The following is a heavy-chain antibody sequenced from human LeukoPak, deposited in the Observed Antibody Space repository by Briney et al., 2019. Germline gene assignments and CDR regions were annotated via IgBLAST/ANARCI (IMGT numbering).Heavy chain of an antibody. CDR3: ARVAGGVTQYFDH. V-gene: IGHV4-59*01. J-gene: IGHJ4*02. Sequence: PSETLSLTCTVSGGSISNYYWSWIRQPPGNGLECIGYIYYSGSTYYNPSLESRVTISVDMSKNQFSLKLKSVTAADTAVYYCARVAGGVTQYFDHWGQGTLVTVSS. CDR1: GGSISNYY. CDR2: IYYSGST. D-gene: IGHD3-10*01.